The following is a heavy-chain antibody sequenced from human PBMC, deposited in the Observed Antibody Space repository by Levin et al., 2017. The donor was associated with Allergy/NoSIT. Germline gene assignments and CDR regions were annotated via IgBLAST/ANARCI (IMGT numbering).Heavy chain of an antibody. V-gene: IGHV4-30-2*01. J-gene: IGHJ4*02. Sequence: SETLSLTCAVSGGSISSGGYSWSWIRQPPGKGLEWIGNIYLSGSTYYNPSLKSRVTISVDRSKNQFSLNLSSVTAADSAVYYCARVAGYSYGYYFDYWGQGTLVTVSS. CDR2: IYLSGST. CDR1: GGSISSGGYS. D-gene: IGHD5-18*01. CDR3: ARVAGYSYGYYFDY.